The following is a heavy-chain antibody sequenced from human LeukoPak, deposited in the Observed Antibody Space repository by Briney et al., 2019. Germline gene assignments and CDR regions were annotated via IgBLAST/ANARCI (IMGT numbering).Heavy chain of an antibody. J-gene: IGHJ4*02. D-gene: IGHD3-10*01. Sequence: GGSLRLSCAASGFTFSSHWMHWVRQAPGKGLVWVSRINSDGSGTTYADSVKGRFTISRDNSKNMLYLQMNGLRAEDTAVYYCAKDRDSGSGYYTWGIFDYWGQGTLVTVSP. V-gene: IGHV3-74*01. CDR2: INSDGSGT. CDR1: GFTFSSHW. CDR3: AKDRDSGSGYYTWGIFDY.